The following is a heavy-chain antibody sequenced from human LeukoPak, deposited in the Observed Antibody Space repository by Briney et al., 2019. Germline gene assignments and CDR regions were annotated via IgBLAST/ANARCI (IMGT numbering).Heavy chain of an antibody. CDR2: IKQDGSEK. CDR3: ARELIVGATWHYYYYMDV. CDR1: GFTFSSYW. J-gene: IGHJ6*03. Sequence: GGSLRLSCAASGFTFSSYWMSWVRQAPGKGLEWVADIKQDGSEKYYVDSVKGRFTISRDNAKNSLYLQMNSLRAEDTAVYYCARELIVGATWHYYYYMDVWGKGTTVTVSS. D-gene: IGHD1-26*01. V-gene: IGHV3-7*01.